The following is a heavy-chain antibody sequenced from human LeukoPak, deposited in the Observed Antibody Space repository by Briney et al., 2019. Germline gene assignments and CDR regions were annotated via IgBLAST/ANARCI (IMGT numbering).Heavy chain of an antibody. Sequence: GGSLRLSCAASGFTFRTYAMNWVRQAPGEGRNWVSCITGDSAYIYYADSVKGRFTISRDNAKNSLYLQMNSLRAEDTAVYYCARGCGLQSYYDSRCRYFDDWGQGTLVTVSS. CDR3: ARGCGLQSYYDSRCRYFDD. V-gene: IGHV3-21*01. J-gene: IGHJ4*02. CDR1: GFTFRTYA. D-gene: IGHD3-22*01. CDR2: ITGDSAYI.